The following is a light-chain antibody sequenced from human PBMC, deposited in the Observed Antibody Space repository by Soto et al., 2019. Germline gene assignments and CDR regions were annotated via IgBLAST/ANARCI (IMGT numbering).Light chain of an antibody. CDR2: EVS. CDR3: CSYAGSVV. J-gene: IGLJ2*01. V-gene: IGLV2-23*02. CDR1: SCDVGSYNL. Sequence: QSALTQPASVSGSPGQSITISCTGTSCDVGSYNLVSWYQQQPGKAPKLMIYEVSKRPSGVSNRFSGPKSGNTASLTISGLQAEDEADYYCCSYAGSVVFGGGTKLTVL.